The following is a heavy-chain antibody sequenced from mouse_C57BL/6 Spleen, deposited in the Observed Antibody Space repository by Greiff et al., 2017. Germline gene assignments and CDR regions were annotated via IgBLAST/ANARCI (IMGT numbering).Heavy chain of an antibody. D-gene: IGHD2-3*01. V-gene: IGHV1-72*01. J-gene: IGHJ2*01. CDR1: GYTFTSYW. CDR2: IDPNSGGT. CDR3: AIKGDGYYPYFDY. Sequence: QVQLQQPGAELVKPGASVKLSCKASGYTFTSYWMHWVKQRPGRGLEWIGRIDPNSGGTKYNEKFKSKATLTVYKPSSTANMQLSSLTSEDSAVYYCAIKGDGYYPYFDYWGQGTTLTVSS.